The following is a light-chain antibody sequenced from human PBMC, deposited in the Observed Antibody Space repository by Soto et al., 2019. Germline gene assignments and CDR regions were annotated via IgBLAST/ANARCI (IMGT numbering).Light chain of an antibody. V-gene: IGKV1-6*01. CDR2: AAS. Sequence: AIQMTQSPSSLYASVGDRVTITCRASQGIRNDLGWYQQKPGKAPKLLIYAASSLQSGVPSRFSGSGSGTDFTLTISSLQPEDCATYYCLQDYNYPRTFGQGTKVEIK. CDR1: QGIRND. CDR3: LQDYNYPRT. J-gene: IGKJ1*01.